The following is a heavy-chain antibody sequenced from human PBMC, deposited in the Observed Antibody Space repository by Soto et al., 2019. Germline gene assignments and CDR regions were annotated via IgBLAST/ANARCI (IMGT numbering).Heavy chain of an antibody. CDR3: ARHNYGSGSTYFDY. CDR1: GGAIRSDSYY. CDR2: TYYSGST. D-gene: IGHD3-10*01. J-gene: IGHJ4*02. Sequence: PSETLSLTCTVSGGAIRSDSYYWGWIRQPPGKGLEWIGTTYYSGSTNYNPSLKSRVTISVDTSKNQFSLKLNSMTAADTAVYYCARHNYGSGSTYFDYWGQGTLVTVSS. V-gene: IGHV4-61*05.